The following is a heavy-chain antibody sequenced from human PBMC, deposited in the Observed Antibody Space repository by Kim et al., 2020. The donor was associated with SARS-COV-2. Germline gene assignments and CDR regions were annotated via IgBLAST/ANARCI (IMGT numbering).Heavy chain of an antibody. J-gene: IGHJ4*02. CDR3: ARDFPTSSRYFDF. Sequence: SETLSLTCTISGGSISGYYWTWIRQPAGKGLEWIGRMYSSGNSNYNPSLKSRVIMSVDTTKNQFSLKLNSVTAADTAVYFCARDFPTSSRYFDFWGQGTRVTVSS. CDR2: MYSSGNS. D-gene: IGHD6-6*01. CDR1: GGSISGYY. V-gene: IGHV4-4*07.